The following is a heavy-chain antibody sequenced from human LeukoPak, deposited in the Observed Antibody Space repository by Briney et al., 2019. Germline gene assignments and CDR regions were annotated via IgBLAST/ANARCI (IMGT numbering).Heavy chain of an antibody. CDR3: ARAPTLLAAFDI. V-gene: IGHV3-21*01. J-gene: IGHJ3*02. CDR2: ISGSSTYI. D-gene: IGHD2-15*01. CDR1: AFTFSTYT. Sequence: PGGSLRLSCAASAFTFSTYTMNWVRQAPGKGLEWVSSISGSSTYIYYADSVKGRLTISRDNAKNSLYLQMDSLRVEDTAVYYCARAPTLLAAFDIWGQGTMVTVSS.